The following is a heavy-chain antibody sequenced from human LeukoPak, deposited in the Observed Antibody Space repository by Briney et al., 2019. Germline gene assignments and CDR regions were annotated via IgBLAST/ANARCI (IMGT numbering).Heavy chain of an antibody. CDR2: IKSRTDGGTT. V-gene: IGHV3-15*01. Sequence: GGSLRLSCAASGFTFSNAWMSWVRQAPGKGLEWVGRIKSRTDGGTTDYAAPVKGRFTISRDDSKNTLYLQMNSLKTEDTAVYYCTTHKQYSSSWPYFDYWGQGTLVTVSS. D-gene: IGHD6-13*01. CDR1: GFTFSNAW. CDR3: TTHKQYSSSWPYFDY. J-gene: IGHJ4*02.